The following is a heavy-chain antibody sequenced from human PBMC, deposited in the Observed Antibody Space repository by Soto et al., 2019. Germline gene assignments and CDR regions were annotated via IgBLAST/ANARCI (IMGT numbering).Heavy chain of an antibody. CDR2: ISYDGSNK. V-gene: IGHV3-30*18. J-gene: IGHJ4*02. CDR3: AKDGYSSSYFDY. Sequence: VQLVESGGGLVKPGGSLRLSCAASGFTFSSYGMHWVRQAPGKGLEWVAVISYDGSNKYYADSVKGRFTISRDNSKNTLYLQMNSLRAEDTAVYYCAKDGYSSSYFDYWGQGTLVTVSS. D-gene: IGHD6-13*01. CDR1: GFTFSSYG.